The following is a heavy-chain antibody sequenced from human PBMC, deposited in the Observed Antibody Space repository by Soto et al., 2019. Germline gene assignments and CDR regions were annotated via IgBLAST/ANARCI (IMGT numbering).Heavy chain of an antibody. J-gene: IGHJ4*02. Sequence: QVQLVQSGAEVKKPGSSVKVSCKVSGDTFSTYSISWVRQAPGQGLEWLGGIIPILGTPSYAQRFQDRVTITADKSTSTAYMEVSRLRSEDTAVYYCARERSRYDRSGYYRPDYWGQGTLVTVSS. CDR1: GDTFSTYS. CDR2: IIPILGTP. CDR3: ARERSRYDRSGYYRPDY. D-gene: IGHD3-22*01. V-gene: IGHV1-69*06.